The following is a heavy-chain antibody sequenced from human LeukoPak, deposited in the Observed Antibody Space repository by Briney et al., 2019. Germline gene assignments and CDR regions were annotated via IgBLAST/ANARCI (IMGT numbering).Heavy chain of an antibody. CDR2: IKEDGSEK. CDR3: AKCSTSAYTTGWCNWIDP. Sequence: PGGSLRLSCAASGLTFSNYWMTWVRQAPGKGLEWVADIKEDGSEKYYVDSVKGRFTISRDTSKNTLYLQMNSLRADDTAVYYCAKCSTSAYTTGWCNWIDPWGQGTLVTVS. CDR1: GLTFSNYW. V-gene: IGHV3-7*03. D-gene: IGHD6-19*01. J-gene: IGHJ5*02.